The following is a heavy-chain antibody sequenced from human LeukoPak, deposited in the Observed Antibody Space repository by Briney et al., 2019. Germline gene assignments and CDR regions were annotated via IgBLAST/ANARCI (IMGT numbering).Heavy chain of an antibody. V-gene: IGHV4-34*01. Sequence: PSETLSLTCAVYGGSFSGYYWSWIRQPPGKGLEWIGSIYYSGSTYYNPSLKSRVTISVDTSKNQFSLKLSSVTAADTAVYYCARRPRITIFGVDHYFDYWGQGTLVTVSS. CDR3: ARRPRITIFGVDHYFDY. J-gene: IGHJ4*02. D-gene: IGHD3-3*01. CDR1: GGSFSGYY. CDR2: IYYSGST.